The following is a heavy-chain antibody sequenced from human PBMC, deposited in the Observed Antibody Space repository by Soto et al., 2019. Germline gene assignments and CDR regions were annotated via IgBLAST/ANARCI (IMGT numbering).Heavy chain of an antibody. V-gene: IGHV3-7*01. CDR1: GFTLSTYW. D-gene: IGHD5-12*01. CDR3: ARASVAYSYYGLGV. Sequence: EVQLVESGGGLVQPGGSLRLSCAASGFTLSTYWMSWVRQAPGKGLDWVANVKQDGSDKYYADSVKGRFTISRDNAKNSLYLHMNSLRADDTAVYYWARASVAYSYYGLGVWGQGTTVTVSS. J-gene: IGHJ6*02. CDR2: VKQDGSDK.